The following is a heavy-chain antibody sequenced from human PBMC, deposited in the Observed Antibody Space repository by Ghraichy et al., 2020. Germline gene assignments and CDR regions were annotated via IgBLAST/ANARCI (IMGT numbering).Heavy chain of an antibody. CDR3: ARLTGTTIDY. Sequence: SETLSLTCTVSGGSISSSSYYWGWIRQPPGKGLEWIGSIYYSGSTYYNPSLKSRVTISVDTSKNQFSLKLSSVTAADTAVYYCARLTGTTIDYRGQGTLVTVSS. D-gene: IGHD1-7*01. J-gene: IGHJ4*02. CDR2: IYYSGST. V-gene: IGHV4-39*01. CDR1: GGSISSSSYY.